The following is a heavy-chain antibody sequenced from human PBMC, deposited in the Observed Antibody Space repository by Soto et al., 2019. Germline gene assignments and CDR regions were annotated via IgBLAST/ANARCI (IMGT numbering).Heavy chain of an antibody. D-gene: IGHD2-2*02. Sequence: GGSLRLSCAASGFTFSSYAMRWVRQAPGKGLEWVSAISGSGGSTYYADSVKGRFTISRDNSKNTLYLQMNSLRAEDTAGEDGARPNGPIRSPPDDWGQGTLVTVSS. CDR2: ISGSGGST. V-gene: IGHV3-23*01. CDR3: ARPNGPIRSPPDD. CDR1: GFTFSSYA. J-gene: IGHJ4*02.